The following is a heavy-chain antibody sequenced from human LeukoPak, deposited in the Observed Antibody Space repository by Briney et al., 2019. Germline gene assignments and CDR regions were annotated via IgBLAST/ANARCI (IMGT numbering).Heavy chain of an antibody. V-gene: IGHV4-59*08. CDR2: ISYSGNT. D-gene: IGHD6-13*01. CDR3: ARQGGYIAPLAL. J-gene: IGHJ4*02. CDR1: GGSISSYY. Sequence: SETLSLTCSVSGGSISSYYWSWIRQPPGKGLEWIGYISYSGNTNYNPSLKSRVTISVDTSKNQFSLKLTSVTAADTAVYYCARQGGYIAPLALWGQGTLVTVSA.